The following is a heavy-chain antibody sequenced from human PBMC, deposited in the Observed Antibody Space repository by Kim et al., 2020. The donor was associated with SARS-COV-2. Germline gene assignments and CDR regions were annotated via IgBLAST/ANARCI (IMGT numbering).Heavy chain of an antibody. CDR1: GFTFSSYG. Sequence: GGSLRLSCAASGFTFSSYGMHWVRQAPGKGLEWVAVISYDGSNKYYADSVKGRFTISRDNSKNTLYLQMNSLRAEDTAVYYSAKDSGYTNYYYGMDVWGQGTTVTVSS. CDR3: AKDSGYTNYYYGMDV. CDR2: ISYDGSNK. J-gene: IGHJ6*02. V-gene: IGHV3-30*18. D-gene: IGHD6-25*01.